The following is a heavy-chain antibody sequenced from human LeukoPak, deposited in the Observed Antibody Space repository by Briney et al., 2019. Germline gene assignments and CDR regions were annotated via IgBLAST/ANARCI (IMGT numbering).Heavy chain of an antibody. Sequence: SQTLSLTCAISGDSVSSNSVTWNWIRQSPSRGLEWLGRTYYRSTWYNDYAVSVRGRITVNPDTSKNQFSLHLNSVTPEDTAVYYCASGRRFFDYWGQGTLVTVSS. CDR2: TYYRSTWYN. J-gene: IGHJ4*02. CDR3: ASGRRFFDY. V-gene: IGHV6-1*01. CDR1: GDSVSSNSVT.